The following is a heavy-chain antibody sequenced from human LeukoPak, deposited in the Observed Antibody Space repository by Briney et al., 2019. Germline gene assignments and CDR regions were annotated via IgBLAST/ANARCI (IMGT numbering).Heavy chain of an antibody. D-gene: IGHD3-10*02. J-gene: IGHJ6*04. Sequence: PGGSLRLSCAASGFTFSTYNMNWVRQTPGKGLEWVSSITSTSTYIYYADSVKGRFTISRDNAKNSLYLQMNSLRAEDTAVYYCAELGITMIGGVWGKGTTVTISS. CDR1: GFTFSTYN. V-gene: IGHV3-21*01. CDR2: ITSTSTYI. CDR3: AELGITMIGGV.